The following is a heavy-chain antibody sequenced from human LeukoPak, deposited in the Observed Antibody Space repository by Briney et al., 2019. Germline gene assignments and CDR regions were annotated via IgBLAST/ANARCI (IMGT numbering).Heavy chain of an antibody. J-gene: IGHJ5*02. CDR2: IYHSGST. CDR1: GGSISSGGYY. CDR3: ARGSAMIEEQGVNNWFDP. Sequence: PSETLSLTCTVSGGSISSGGYYWSWIRQPPGKGLEWIGYIYHSGSTYYNPSLKSRVTISVDRSKNQFSLKLSSVTAADTAVYYCARGSAMIEEQGVNNWFDPWGQGTLVTVSS. V-gene: IGHV4-30-2*01. D-gene: IGHD3-22*01.